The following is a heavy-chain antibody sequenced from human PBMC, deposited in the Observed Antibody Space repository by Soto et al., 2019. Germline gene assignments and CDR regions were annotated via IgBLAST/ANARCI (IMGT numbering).Heavy chain of an antibody. CDR3: ARDGPAVYGMDV. D-gene: IGHD4-17*01. J-gene: IGHJ6*02. V-gene: IGHV4-31*03. CDR1: GGSISSGGYY. CDR2: IYYSGST. Sequence: QVQLQESGPGLVKPSQTLSLTCTVSGGSISSGGYYWSWIRQHPGKGLEWIGYIYYSGSTYYNPSLKSRVTVSGGTSKDQSDLKLGSETAGDTAVYYCARDGPAVYGMDVWGQGTTVTVSS.